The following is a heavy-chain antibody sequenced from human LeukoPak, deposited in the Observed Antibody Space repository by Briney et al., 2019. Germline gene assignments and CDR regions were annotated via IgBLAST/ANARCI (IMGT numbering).Heavy chain of an antibody. V-gene: IGHV4-61*02. J-gene: IGHJ4*02. CDR3: ARDRHLGI. CDR1: GGSISSGSYY. D-gene: IGHD3-16*01. CDR2: IYTSGST. Sequence: SETLSLTCTVSGGSISSGSYYWSWIRQPAGKGLEWIGRIYTSGSTNYNPSLKSRVTISVDTSKNQFSLKLSSVTAADTAVYYCARDRHLGIWGQGTLVTVSS.